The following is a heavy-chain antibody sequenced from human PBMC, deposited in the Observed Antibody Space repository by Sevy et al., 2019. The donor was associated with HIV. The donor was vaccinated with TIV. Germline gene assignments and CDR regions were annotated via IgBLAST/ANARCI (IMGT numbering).Heavy chain of an antibody. CDR1: GFTFSSYG. CDR3: AKDHLAARRTFFDY. J-gene: IGHJ4*02. D-gene: IGHD6-6*01. Sequence: GGSLRLSCAASGFTFSSYGMHWVRQAPGKGLEWVAVISYDGSNKYYADSVKGRFTISRDNSKNTLYLQMNSLRAEDTAVYYCAKDHLAARRTFFDYWGQGTLVTVSS. V-gene: IGHV3-30*18. CDR2: ISYDGSNK.